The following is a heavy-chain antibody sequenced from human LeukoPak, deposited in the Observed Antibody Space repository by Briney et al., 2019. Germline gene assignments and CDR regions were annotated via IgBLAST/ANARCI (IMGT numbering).Heavy chain of an antibody. V-gene: IGHV3-74*01. J-gene: IGHJ4*02. CDR1: GFSLSSYC. CDR3: ARALLWFGEPYYFDY. D-gene: IGHD3-10*01. CDR2: GNSDGSST. Sequence: GGSLRLSCTASGFSLSSYCMYWVRQAPRKGLLWVSRGNSDGSSTSYADSVKGRFTIFRDNDKNTRYLQMNSLRAEDTAVYYCARALLWFGEPYYFDYWGQGTLVTLSS.